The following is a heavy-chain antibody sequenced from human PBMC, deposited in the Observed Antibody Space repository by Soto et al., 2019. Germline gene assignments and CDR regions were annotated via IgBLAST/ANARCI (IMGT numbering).Heavy chain of an antibody. V-gene: IGHV3-48*02. Sequence: PGGSLRLSCAASGFTFSSYSMNWVRQAPGKGLEWVSYISSSSSTIYYADSVKGRFTISRDNAKNSLYLQMNSLRDEDTAVYYCATENRWAAKGRPVDYWGQGTLVTVSS. J-gene: IGHJ4*02. CDR1: GFTFSSYS. CDR3: ATENRWAAKGRPVDY. CDR2: ISSSSSTI.